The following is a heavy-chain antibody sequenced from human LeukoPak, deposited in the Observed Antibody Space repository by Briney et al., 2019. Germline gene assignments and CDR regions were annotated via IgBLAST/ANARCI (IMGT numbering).Heavy chain of an antibody. CDR2: IIPILGIA. Sequence: SVKVSCKASGYTFTGYYMHWVRQAPGQGLEWMGRIIPILGIANYAQKFQGRVTITADKSTSTAYMELSSLRSEDTAVYYCARDRDNYYDSSGYFDYWGQGTLVTVSS. D-gene: IGHD3-22*01. CDR1: GYTFTGYY. V-gene: IGHV1-69*04. J-gene: IGHJ4*02. CDR3: ARDRDNYYDSSGYFDY.